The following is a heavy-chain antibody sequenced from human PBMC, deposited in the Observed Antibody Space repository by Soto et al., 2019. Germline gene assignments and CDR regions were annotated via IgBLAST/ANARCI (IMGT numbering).Heavy chain of an antibody. CDR3: ASSAPNYDFWSGIRP. CDR2: IHHSGSA. D-gene: IGHD3-3*01. J-gene: IGHJ4*02. CDR1: VGSISDFY. Sequence: SETLSLTCTVSVGSISDFYWTWIRQPPGKGLECIWYIHHSGSANQNPSLKSRVTISGDTYKTQLSLRLTSQTPADTAVYYCASSAPNYDFWSGIRPRGQGTLATVS. V-gene: IGHV4-59*01.